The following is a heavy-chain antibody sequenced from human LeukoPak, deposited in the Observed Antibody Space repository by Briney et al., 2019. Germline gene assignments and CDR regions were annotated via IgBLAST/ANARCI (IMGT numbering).Heavy chain of an antibody. D-gene: IGHD2-15*01. CDR2: ISSSGSTI. Sequence: PGGSLRLSCAASGFTFNSYWMSWVRQAPGKGLEWVSYISSSGSTIYYADSVKGRFTVSRDNARNSLYLQMKSLRAEDTAVYYCARELTPYYYMDVWGKGTTVTISS. CDR1: GFTFNSYW. CDR3: ARELTPYYYMDV. V-gene: IGHV3-11*01. J-gene: IGHJ6*03.